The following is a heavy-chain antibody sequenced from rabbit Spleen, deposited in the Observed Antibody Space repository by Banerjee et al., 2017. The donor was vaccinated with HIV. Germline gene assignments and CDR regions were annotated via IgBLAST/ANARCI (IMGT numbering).Heavy chain of an antibody. Sequence: QEQLVESGGGLVQPTGSLTLTCKASGLDFSGDSYDSYMCWVRQAPGKGPEWIACVYLGSGGTYYASWAKGRFTVSKTSSTTVTLQMTSLTVADTATYFCARDAAGREDFNLWGPGTLVTVS. V-gene: IGHV1S45*01. J-gene: IGHJ4*01. CDR3: ARDAAGREDFNL. CDR2: VYLGSGGT. D-gene: IGHD4-2*01. CDR1: GLDFSGDSY.